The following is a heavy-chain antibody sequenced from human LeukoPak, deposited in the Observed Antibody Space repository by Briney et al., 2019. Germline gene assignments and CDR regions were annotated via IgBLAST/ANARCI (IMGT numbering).Heavy chain of an antibody. CDR1: GFTFSSYA. V-gene: IGHV3-23*01. CDR3: AKGQTYCSSTSCYTDYYYGMDV. CDR2: ISGSGGST. D-gene: IGHD2-2*02. Sequence: GGSLRLSCAASGFTFSSYAMSWVRQAPGKGLEWVSAISGSGGSTYYADSVKGRFTISRDNSKNTLYLQMNSLRAEDTAVYYCAKGQTYCSSTSCYTDYYYGMDVGAKGPRSPSP. J-gene: IGHJ6*02.